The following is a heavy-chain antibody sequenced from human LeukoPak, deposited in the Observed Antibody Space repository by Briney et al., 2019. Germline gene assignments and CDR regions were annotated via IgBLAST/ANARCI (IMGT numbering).Heavy chain of an antibody. J-gene: IGHJ4*02. V-gene: IGHV3-7*01. CDR1: GFTFSSYA. CDR2: IKFDGTEK. Sequence: GGSLRLSCAASGFTFSSYAMSWVRQAPGKGLEWVATIKFDGTEKQYVASVRGRFTISRANAENSMFLRMESLRPEDTAVYYCARGGGYSERFDYWGQGTLVTVSS. D-gene: IGHD1-26*01. CDR3: ARGGGYSERFDY.